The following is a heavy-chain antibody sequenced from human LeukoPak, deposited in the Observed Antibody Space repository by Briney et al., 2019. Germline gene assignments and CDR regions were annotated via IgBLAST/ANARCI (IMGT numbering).Heavy chain of an antibody. CDR3: ARRAGAYSHPYDY. V-gene: IGHV3-30*07. Sequence: GGSLRLSCAASGYTFRNYAIHWVRQAPGKGLEWVAFISYDGGNKHYADSVKGRFAISRDNSKNMMSVQMNSLRAEDTAVYYCARRAGAYSHPYDYWGQGTLVTVSS. D-gene: IGHD4/OR15-4a*01. J-gene: IGHJ4*02. CDR1: GYTFRNYA. CDR2: ISYDGGNK.